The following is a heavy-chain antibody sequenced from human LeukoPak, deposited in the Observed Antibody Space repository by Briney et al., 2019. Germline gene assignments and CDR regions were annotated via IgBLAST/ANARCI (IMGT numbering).Heavy chain of an antibody. CDR3: ARDTRNYDSSGYGY. Sequence: ASVKVSCKASGYTFTSYTMHWVRQAPGQRLEWMAWINAGNGNTKYLQKFQGRVTITRDTSASTAYMELSSLRSEDTAVYYCARDTRNYDSSGYGYWGQGTLVTVSS. CDR1: GYTFTSYT. J-gene: IGHJ4*02. V-gene: IGHV1-3*01. D-gene: IGHD3-22*01. CDR2: INAGNGNT.